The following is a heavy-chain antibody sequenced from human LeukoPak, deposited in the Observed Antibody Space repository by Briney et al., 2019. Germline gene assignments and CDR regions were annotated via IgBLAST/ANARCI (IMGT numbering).Heavy chain of an antibody. CDR2: ISSIGST. CDR1: GGSISSHY. CDR3: ARDPTTVTKGFDV. Sequence: SETLSLTCTVSGGSISSHYWTWIRHPPGKELEWIGYISSIGSTNYNPSLKSRVTITVDTSKKQFSLKMTSVTAADTAVYYCARDPTTVTKGFDVWGQGTMVTVSS. J-gene: IGHJ3*01. D-gene: IGHD4-17*01. V-gene: IGHV4-59*11.